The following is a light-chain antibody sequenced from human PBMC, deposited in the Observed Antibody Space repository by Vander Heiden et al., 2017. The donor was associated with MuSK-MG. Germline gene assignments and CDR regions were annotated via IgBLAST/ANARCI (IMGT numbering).Light chain of an antibody. CDR1: QSVSSN. Sequence: EIVMTQSPATLSVSPGERATLSCRASQSVSSNLAWYQQKPDQAPRLLIYGASTRATGIPARFSGSGSGTEFTLTISSLQSEDFAVYYCQQDNNCPLAFGQGTKVEIK. CDR2: GAS. CDR3: QQDNNCPLA. V-gene: IGKV3-15*01. J-gene: IGKJ1*01.